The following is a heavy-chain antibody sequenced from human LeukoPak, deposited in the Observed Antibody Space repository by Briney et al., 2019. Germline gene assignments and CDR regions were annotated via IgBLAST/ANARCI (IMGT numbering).Heavy chain of an antibody. CDR2: ISTAITTT. V-gene: IGHV3-48*01. CDR1: GFPFSNNL. CDR3: ARDGGKGYEIDY. Sequence: QPGGSLRLSCVVSGFPFSNNLMNWVRQAPGKGLEWVSYISTAITTTYYAESVKGRFTISRDNAKNSLYLQMNSLRVEDTAVYYCARDGGKGYEIDYWGQGTLVTVSS. J-gene: IGHJ4*02. D-gene: IGHD2-2*01.